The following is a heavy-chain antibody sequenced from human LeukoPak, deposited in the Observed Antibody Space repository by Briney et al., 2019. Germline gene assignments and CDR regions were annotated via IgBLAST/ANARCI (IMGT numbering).Heavy chain of an antibody. Sequence: PSETLSLTCSVYGGSFSSYYWSWIRQPPGKGLEWIGEINDSGGTNYNPSLKSRVTISVDTSKNQFSLKLSSVTAADTAVYYCARGIAAAGYWGQGTLVTVSS. J-gene: IGHJ4*02. D-gene: IGHD6-13*01. CDR1: GGSFSSYY. V-gene: IGHV4-34*01. CDR2: INDSGGT. CDR3: ARGIAAAGY.